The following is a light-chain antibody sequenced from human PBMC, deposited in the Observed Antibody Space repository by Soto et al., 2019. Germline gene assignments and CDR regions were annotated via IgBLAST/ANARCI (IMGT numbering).Light chain of an antibody. CDR1: QTISSW. Sequence: DIQMTQSPSTLSGSLGDRVTITCRASQTISSWLAWYQQKPGRAPKLLIYDASTLESGVPSRFSGSGSETEFTLTISRLQPDDFATYFCHSRAFGQGTRLEIK. CDR2: DAS. CDR3: HSRA. J-gene: IGKJ5*01. V-gene: IGKV1-5*01.